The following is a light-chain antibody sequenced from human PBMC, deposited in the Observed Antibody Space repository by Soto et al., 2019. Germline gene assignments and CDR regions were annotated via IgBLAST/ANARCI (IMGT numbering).Light chain of an antibody. V-gene: IGKV3-15*01. J-gene: IGKJ1*01. CDR3: QQYNNWPLK. CDR2: DAS. Sequence: EIVLTQSPATLSLSPGERATLSCRASQSVSTFLAWYQHKPGQAPRLLIYDASTRATGIPARFSGSGSGTEFTLTISSLQSEDFAVYYCQQYNNWPLKFGQGTKV. CDR1: QSVSTF.